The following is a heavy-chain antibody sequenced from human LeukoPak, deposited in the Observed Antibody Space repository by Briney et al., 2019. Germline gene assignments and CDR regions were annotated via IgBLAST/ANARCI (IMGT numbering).Heavy chain of an antibody. J-gene: IGHJ5*02. D-gene: IGHD2-2*01. CDR3: ARDKEYCSSTSCYLSGWFDP. CDR2: IWYDGSNK. Sequence: GRSLRLSCAASGFTFSSYGMHWVRQAPGKGLEWVAVIWYDGSNKYYADSVKGRFTIPRDNSKNTLYLQMNSLRAEDTAVYYCARDKEYCSSTSCYLSGWFDPWGQGTLVTVSS. V-gene: IGHV3-33*01. CDR1: GFTFSSYG.